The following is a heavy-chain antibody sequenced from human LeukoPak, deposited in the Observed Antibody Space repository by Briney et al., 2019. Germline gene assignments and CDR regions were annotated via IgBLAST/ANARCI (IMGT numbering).Heavy chain of an antibody. D-gene: IGHD6-13*01. CDR1: GYTLTELS. J-gene: IGHJ4*02. CDR2: FDPEDGET. Sequence: ASVKVSCKVSGYTLTELSMHWVRQAPGKGLEWMGGFDPEDGETIYAQKFQGRVTMTEDTSTDTAYMELSSLRSEDTAVYYCARSYSSSRVRVWYFDYWGQGTLVTVSS. V-gene: IGHV1-24*01. CDR3: ARSYSSSRVRVWYFDY.